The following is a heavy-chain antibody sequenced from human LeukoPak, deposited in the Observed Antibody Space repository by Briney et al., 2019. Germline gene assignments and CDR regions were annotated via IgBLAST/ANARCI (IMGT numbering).Heavy chain of an antibody. V-gene: IGHV4-34*01. Sequence: PSETLSLTCAVYGGSFSGYYWSWIRQPPGKGLEWIGKINHSGSTNYNPSLKSRVTISVDTSKNQFSLKLSSVTAADTAVYYCASRSYYYGSFDIWGQGTMVTVSS. CDR1: GGSFSGYY. CDR2: INHSGST. D-gene: IGHD3-10*01. CDR3: ASRSYYYGSFDI. J-gene: IGHJ3*02.